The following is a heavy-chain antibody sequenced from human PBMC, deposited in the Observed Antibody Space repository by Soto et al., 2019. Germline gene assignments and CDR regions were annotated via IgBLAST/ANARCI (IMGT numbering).Heavy chain of an antibody. CDR2: IYYSGST. Sequence: PSETLSLTCTVSGGSISSGGYYWSWIRQHPGKGLEWIGYIYYSGSTYYNPSLKSRVTISVDTSKNQFSLKLSSVTAADTAVYYCARDKYYHRSGKAGMDVWAQGTTVTVSS. CDR1: GGSISSGGYY. CDR3: ARDKYYHRSGKAGMDV. V-gene: IGHV4-31*03. J-gene: IGHJ6*02. D-gene: IGHD3-10*01.